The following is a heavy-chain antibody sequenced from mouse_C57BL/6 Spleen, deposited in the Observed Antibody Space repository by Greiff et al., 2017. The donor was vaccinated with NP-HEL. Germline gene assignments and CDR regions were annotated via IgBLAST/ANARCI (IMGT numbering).Heavy chain of an antibody. J-gene: IGHJ2*01. CDR1: GYTFTSYW. Sequence: QVQLQQPGAELVRPGTSVKLSCKASGYTFTSYWMHWVKQRPGQGLEWIGVIDPSDSYTNYNQKFKGKATLTVDTSSSTAYMQLSSLTSEDSAVYYCAREGVPGDYFDYWGQGTTLTVSS. CDR3: AREGVPGDYFDY. CDR2: IDPSDSYT. V-gene: IGHV1-59*01.